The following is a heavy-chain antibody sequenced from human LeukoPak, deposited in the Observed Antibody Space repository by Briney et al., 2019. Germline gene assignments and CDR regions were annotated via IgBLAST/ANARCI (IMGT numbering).Heavy chain of an antibody. V-gene: IGHV3-33*01. J-gene: IGHJ4*02. CDR2: IWYDGSSK. CDR1: GFTFSSYG. CDR3: ARDSSSQSDEYYFDY. Sequence: GGSLRLSCAASGFTFSSYGMHWVRQAPGKGLEWVAVIWYDGSSKYYADSVKGRFTISRDNSKNTLYLQMNSLRAEDTAVYYCARDSSSQSDEYYFDYWGQGTLVTVSS. D-gene: IGHD6-13*01.